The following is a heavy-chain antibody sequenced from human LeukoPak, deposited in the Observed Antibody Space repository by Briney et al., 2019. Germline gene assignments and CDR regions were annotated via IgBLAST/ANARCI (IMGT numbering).Heavy chain of an antibody. CDR2: IYYSGST. D-gene: IGHD4-17*01. J-gene: IGHJ4*02. V-gene: IGHV4-30-4*01. Sequence: SETLSLTCTVSGGFISSGGYYWSWIRQPPGEGLEWIGYIYYSGSTYYHPSLKSRVTISLDTSKNQFSLKLSSVTAADTAVYYCARVTTVTTSFHFDYWGQGTLVTVSS. CDR1: GGFISSGGYY. CDR3: ARVTTVTTSFHFDY.